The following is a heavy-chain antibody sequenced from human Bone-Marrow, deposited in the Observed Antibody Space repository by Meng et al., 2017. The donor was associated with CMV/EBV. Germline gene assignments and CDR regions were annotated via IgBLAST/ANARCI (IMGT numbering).Heavy chain of an antibody. CDR1: GDSGGSGSYY. V-gene: IGHV4-61*01. CDR2: ISHNGST. D-gene: IGHD4/OR15-4a*01. CDR3: ARGLYGAADY. Sequence: SETLSLTCTVSGDSGGSGSYYWTWIRQPPGKGLEWIGYISHNGSTNYNPSLKSRVTISKDTSKNQFSLILTSMTTADTAVYYCARGLYGAADYWGQGTLVTVYS. J-gene: IGHJ4*02.